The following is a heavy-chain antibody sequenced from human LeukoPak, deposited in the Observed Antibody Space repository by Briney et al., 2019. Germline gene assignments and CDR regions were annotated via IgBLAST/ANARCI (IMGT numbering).Heavy chain of an antibody. CDR1: GFTFSSYS. CDR3: ARDNWIEAHYFDY. Sequence: GGSLRLSCAASGFTFSSYSMNWVRQAPGKGLEWVSFISTSSSYIYYADSVKGRFTISRDNARNSLYLHMNSLRAEDTAVYYCARDNWIEAHYFDYWGQGTLVTVSS. V-gene: IGHV3-21*01. D-gene: IGHD1-20*01. CDR2: ISTSSSYI. J-gene: IGHJ4*02.